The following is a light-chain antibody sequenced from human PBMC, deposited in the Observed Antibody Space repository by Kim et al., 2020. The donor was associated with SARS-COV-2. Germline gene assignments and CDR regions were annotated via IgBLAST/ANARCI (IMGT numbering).Light chain of an antibody. CDR3: QQYNNWPYT. V-gene: IGKV3-15*01. Sequence: VSTGERANSCGRARKRVRRKLAWDQKKPGQAPRLLKYAASTRATGIPARFSGSGSGTEFTLTSSSLQSEEFAVYYCQQYNNWPYTFGQGTKLEI. CDR2: AAS. J-gene: IGKJ2*01. CDR1: KRVRRK.